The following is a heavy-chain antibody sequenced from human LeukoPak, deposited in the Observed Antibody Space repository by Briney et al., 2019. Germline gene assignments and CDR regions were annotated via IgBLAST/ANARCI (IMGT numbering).Heavy chain of an antibody. D-gene: IGHD3-10*01. CDR3: AQGGQN. CDR1: GFTFNDYS. Sequence: GGSLRLSCVASGFTFNDYSMHWVRQPPGKGLEWVSAISGSGGSTYYADSVKGRFTISRDNSKNTLYLQMNSLRAEDTAVYYCAQGGQNWGQGTLVTVSS. V-gene: IGHV3-23*01. CDR2: ISGSGGST. J-gene: IGHJ4*02.